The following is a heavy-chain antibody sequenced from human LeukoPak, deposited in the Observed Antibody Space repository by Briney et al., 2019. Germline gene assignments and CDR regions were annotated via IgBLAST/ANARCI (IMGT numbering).Heavy chain of an antibody. J-gene: IGHJ6*02. CDR3: ARDRVPYCSGVSCSVDV. Sequence: GGSLRLSCAASGFTFSTYWMHWVRQAPGKGLVWVSRIISDGSITNYADSVKGRFTISRDNAKNTLYLQMNSLRVEDTAVYYCARDRVPYCSGVSCSVDVWGQGTTVSVSS. CDR1: GFTFSTYW. D-gene: IGHD2-15*01. CDR2: IISDGSIT. V-gene: IGHV3-74*01.